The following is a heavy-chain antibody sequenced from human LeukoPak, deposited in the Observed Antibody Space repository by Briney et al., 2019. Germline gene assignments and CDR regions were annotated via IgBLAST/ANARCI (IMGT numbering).Heavy chain of an antibody. CDR2: INWDGGST. J-gene: IGHJ3*02. CDR3: ARTVSSAGWSDDAFDI. Sequence: GGSLRLSCAASGFTFDDYGMSWARQAPGKGLGWVSGINWDGGSTGYADSVKGRFTISRDNAKSFLYLQMNSLRAEDTALYYCARTVSSAGWSDDAFDIWGQGTMVTVSS. V-gene: IGHV3-20*04. D-gene: IGHD6-19*01. CDR1: GFTFDDYG.